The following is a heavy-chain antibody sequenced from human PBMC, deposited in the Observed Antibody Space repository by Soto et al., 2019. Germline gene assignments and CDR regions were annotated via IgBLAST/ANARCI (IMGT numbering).Heavy chain of an antibody. Sequence: SETLSLTCAVYGGSFSGYYWSWIRQPPGKGLEWIGEINHSGSTNYNPSLKSRVTISVDTSKNQFSLKLSSVTAADTAAYYCARESMITFGGVLYGMDVWGQGTTVTVS. CDR2: INHSGST. D-gene: IGHD3-16*01. J-gene: IGHJ6*02. CDR3: ARESMITFGGVLYGMDV. V-gene: IGHV4-34*01. CDR1: GGSFSGYY.